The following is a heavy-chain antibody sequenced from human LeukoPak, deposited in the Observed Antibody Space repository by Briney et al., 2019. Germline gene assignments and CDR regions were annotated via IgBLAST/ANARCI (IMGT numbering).Heavy chain of an antibody. D-gene: IGHD3/OR15-3a*01. J-gene: IGHJ4*02. CDR3: ARDWTGSY. Sequence: GGSLRLSCAASGFTFSSCWMSWVRQAPGKGLEWVANIKQDGSEKYYVDSVKGRFTISRDNAKNSLYLQMNSLRAEDTAVYYCARDWTGSYWGQGTLVTVSS. CDR1: GFTFSSCW. V-gene: IGHV3-7*01. CDR2: IKQDGSEK.